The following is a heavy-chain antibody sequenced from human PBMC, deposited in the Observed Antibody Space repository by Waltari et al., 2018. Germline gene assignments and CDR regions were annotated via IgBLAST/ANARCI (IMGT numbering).Heavy chain of an antibody. CDR3: ARVTGSGYCSSTSCYLSRSGFDY. Sequence: GEINHGGSTNYNPSLKSRVTISVDTSKNQFSLKRSSVTAADTAVYYCARVTGSGYCSSTSCYLSRSGFDYWGQGTLVTVSS. V-gene: IGHV4-34*01. J-gene: IGHJ4*02. D-gene: IGHD2-2*01. CDR2: INHGGST.